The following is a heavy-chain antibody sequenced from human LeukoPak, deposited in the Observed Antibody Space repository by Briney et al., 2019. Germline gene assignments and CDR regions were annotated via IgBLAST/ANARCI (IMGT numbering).Heavy chain of an antibody. J-gene: IGHJ6*04. CDR3: AKDMRRITIFGDGMDV. CDR2: ISWNSGSI. Sequence: GRSLRLSCAASGFTFDDYAMHWVRQAPGKGLEWVSGISWNSGSIGYADSVKGRFTISRDNAKNSLYLQMNSLRAEDTALYHCAKDMRRITIFGDGMDVWGKGTTVTVSS. V-gene: IGHV3-9*01. CDR1: GFTFDDYA. D-gene: IGHD3-3*01.